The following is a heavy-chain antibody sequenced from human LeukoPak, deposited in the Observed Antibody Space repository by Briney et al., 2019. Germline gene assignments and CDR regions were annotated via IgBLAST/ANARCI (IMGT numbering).Heavy chain of an antibody. D-gene: IGHD3-10*01. CDR2: ISYDGSNK. V-gene: IGHV3-30*07. CDR1: GFTFGHHF. J-gene: IGHJ4*02. Sequence: GGSLRLSCVASGFTFGHHFMSWVRQAPGKGLEWVAVISYDGSNKYYADSVKGRFTISRDNAKNSLYLQMNSLRAEDTAVYYCARDLPEYYGSGSQFDYWGQGTLVTVSS. CDR3: ARDLPEYYGSGSQFDY.